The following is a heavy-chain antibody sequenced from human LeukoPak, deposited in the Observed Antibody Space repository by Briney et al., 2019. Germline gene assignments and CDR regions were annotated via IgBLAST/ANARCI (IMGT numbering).Heavy chain of an antibody. CDR3: ARGWMGIFPYYFDY. Sequence: SVKVSCKASGGTFSSYAISWVRQAPGQGLEWMGGIIPIFGTANYAQKFQGRVTITADESTSTAYMELSSLRSEDTAVYCCARGWMGIFPYYFDYWGQGTLVTVSS. CDR2: IIPIFGTA. J-gene: IGHJ4*02. D-gene: IGHD2-15*01. V-gene: IGHV1-69*13. CDR1: GGTFSSYA.